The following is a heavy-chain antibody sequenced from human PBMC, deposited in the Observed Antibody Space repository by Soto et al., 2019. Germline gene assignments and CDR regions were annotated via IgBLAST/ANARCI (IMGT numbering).Heavy chain of an antibody. V-gene: IGHV3-23*01. CDR3: AKGLTVSMDYGDYEAN. CDR1: GFTFSSYA. D-gene: IGHD4-17*01. Sequence: GGSLRLSCAASGFTFSSYAMSWVRQAPGKGLEWVSAISGSGGSTYYADSVKGRFTISRDNSKNTLYLQMNSLRAEDTAVYYCAKGLTVSMDYGDYEANWGQGTLVTVSS. J-gene: IGHJ4*02. CDR2: ISGSGGST.